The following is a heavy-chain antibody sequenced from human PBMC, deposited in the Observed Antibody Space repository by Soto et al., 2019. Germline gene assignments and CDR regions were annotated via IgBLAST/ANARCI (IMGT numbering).Heavy chain of an antibody. V-gene: IGHV3-30*04. J-gene: IGHJ4*02. CDR1: GFIFKNYA. D-gene: IGHD6-6*01. CDR3: TKSSGGSSSVGMDY. Sequence: QVQLVESVGGVVQPGRSLRLSCAVSGFIFKNYALNWVRQAPGKGLEWVASITRDGYNKYYADSVKGRFTISRDNSKNTLSLQMTALRVEDSSVYYCTKSSGGSSSVGMDYWGPGTLVTVSS. CDR2: ITRDGYNK.